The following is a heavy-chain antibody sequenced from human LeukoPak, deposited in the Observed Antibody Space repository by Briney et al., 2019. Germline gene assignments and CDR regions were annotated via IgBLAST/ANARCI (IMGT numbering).Heavy chain of an antibody. CDR2: INPNSGGT. D-gene: IGHD4-23*01. J-gene: IGHJ4*02. CDR3: AAVEEALDY. CDR1: GYTFTGYY. Sequence: ASVKVPCKASGYTFTGYYMHWVRQAPGQGLEWMGWINPNSGGTNYAQKFQGRVNMTRDTSISTAYMELSRLRSDETAVYYCAAVEEALDYWGQGTLVTVSS. V-gene: IGHV1-2*02.